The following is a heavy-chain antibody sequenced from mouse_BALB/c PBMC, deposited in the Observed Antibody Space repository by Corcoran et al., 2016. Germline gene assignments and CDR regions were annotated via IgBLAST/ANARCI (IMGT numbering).Heavy chain of an antibody. CDR1: GYSFTGYY. J-gene: IGHJ3*01. D-gene: IGHD2-3*01. CDR3: ARGGDGYFFPFAY. V-gene: IGHV1S34*01. Sequence: LVKTGASVKISCKASGYSFTGYYMHWVKQSQGKSLEWIGYISCYNGAIRYNQKFKDKATFTVDTSSSTAYMQFNSLTSEDSAVYYCARGGDGYFFPFAYWGQGTLVTVS. CDR2: ISCYNGAI.